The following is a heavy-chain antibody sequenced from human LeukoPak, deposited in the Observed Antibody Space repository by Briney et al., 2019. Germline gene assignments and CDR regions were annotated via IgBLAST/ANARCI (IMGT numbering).Heavy chain of an antibody. D-gene: IGHD3-16*02. V-gene: IGHV4-59*08. Sequence: PSETLSLTCIVSGGSIGTYYWSWIRQSPGKGLEWIGYVYVTGSTRYNPYLQSRVTISVDTSRNQFFLKMSSVTAADTAVYYCARHIGGGIEDMDVWGTGTKVTVSS. CDR1: GGSIGTYY. CDR3: ARHIGGGIEDMDV. J-gene: IGHJ6*03. CDR2: VYVTGST.